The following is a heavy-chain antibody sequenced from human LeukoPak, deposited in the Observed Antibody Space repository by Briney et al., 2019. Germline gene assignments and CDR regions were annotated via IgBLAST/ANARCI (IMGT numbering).Heavy chain of an antibody. D-gene: IGHD4-23*01. CDR3: ARGGGTYGGHGIVAY. CDR1: GASFSGNY. J-gene: IGHJ4*02. V-gene: IGHV4-34*01. Sequence: SETLSLTCAVYGASFSGNYWSWIRQPPGKGPEWIGEVNHSGSTNYNPSLKSRVTISVDTSNNQFSLKLNSVTAADTAVYYCARGGGTYGGHGIVAYWGQGTLVTVSS. CDR2: VNHSGST.